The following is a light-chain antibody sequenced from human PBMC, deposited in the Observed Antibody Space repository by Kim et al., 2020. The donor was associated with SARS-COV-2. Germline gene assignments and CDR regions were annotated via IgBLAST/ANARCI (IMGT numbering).Light chain of an antibody. J-gene: IGLJ1*01. CDR3: AAWDDSLSAL. Sequence: PGRRVTVSCYGSSSNIGSNYVYWYQQRPGTAPKLLIYRNNQRPSGGPDRFSGSKSGTSASLAISGLRSEDEADYYCAAWDDSLSALFGTGTKVTVL. CDR2: RNN. CDR1: SSNIGSNY. V-gene: IGLV1-47*01.